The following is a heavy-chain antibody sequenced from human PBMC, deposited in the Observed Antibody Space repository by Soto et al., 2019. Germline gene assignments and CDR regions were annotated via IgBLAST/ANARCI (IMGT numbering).Heavy chain of an antibody. CDR1: GFDFEDYA. V-gene: IGHV3-43D*04. D-gene: IGHD3-22*01. Sequence: GGSLRLSCAAAGFDFEDYAMHWVRQVPGKGLEWVSLTNSDGTDSYYMDSVQGRFTISRDNAKSTLYLQMDRLRPEDTALYFCAKSLYYYDSSTLDHWGQGTLVTVSS. CDR3: AKSLYYYDSSTLDH. J-gene: IGHJ4*02. CDR2: TNSDGTDS.